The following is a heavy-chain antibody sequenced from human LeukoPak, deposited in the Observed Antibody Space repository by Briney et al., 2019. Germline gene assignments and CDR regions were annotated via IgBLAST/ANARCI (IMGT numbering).Heavy chain of an antibody. J-gene: IGHJ6*03. D-gene: IGHD3-16*02. V-gene: IGHV1-18*01. CDR2: ISAYNGNT. Sequence: GASVKVSCKASGYTFTSYGISWVRQAPGQGLEWMGWISAYNGNTNYAQKLQGRVTMTTDTSTSTAYMELRSLRSDDTAVYYCARSRGDYVWGSYRPGYMDVWGKGTTVTVSS. CDR1: GYTFTSYG. CDR3: ARSRGDYVWGSYRPGYMDV.